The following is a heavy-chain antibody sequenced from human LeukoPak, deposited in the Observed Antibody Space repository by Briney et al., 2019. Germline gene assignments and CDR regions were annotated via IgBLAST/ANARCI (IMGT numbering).Heavy chain of an antibody. D-gene: IGHD6-19*01. CDR2: ISSSGSTI. V-gene: IGHV3-11*01. J-gene: IGHJ6*02. CDR3: ASHLYSSGYYYGMDV. CDR1: GFTFSDYY. Sequence: GGSLRLSCAASGFTFSDYYMSWIRQAPGKGLGWVSYISSSGSTIYYADSVKGRFTISRDNAKNSLYLQMNSLRAEDTAVYYCASHLYSSGYYYGMDVWGQGTTVTVSS.